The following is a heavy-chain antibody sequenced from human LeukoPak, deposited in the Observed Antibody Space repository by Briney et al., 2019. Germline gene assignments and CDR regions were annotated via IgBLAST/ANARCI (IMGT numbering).Heavy chain of an antibody. CDR2: INPNSGGT. Sequence: ASVKVSCKASGYTFTGYYMHWVRQAPGQGLEWMGWINPNSGGTNYAQKFQGRVTMTRDTSTSTVYMELSSLRSEDTAVYYCARGLWELPHYYYYMDVWGKGTTVTISS. J-gene: IGHJ6*03. CDR3: ARGLWELPHYYYYMDV. CDR1: GYTFTGYY. D-gene: IGHD1-26*01. V-gene: IGHV1-2*02.